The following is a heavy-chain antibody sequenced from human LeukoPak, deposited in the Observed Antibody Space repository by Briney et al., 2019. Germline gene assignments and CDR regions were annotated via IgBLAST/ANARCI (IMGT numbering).Heavy chain of an antibody. D-gene: IGHD2-15*01. J-gene: IGHJ6*03. CDR1: GGSMYSSTYY. CDR2: IYYSGST. CDR3: ARALSMGYYYYYMDV. Sequence: SETLSLTCSVSGGSMYSSTYYWGWIRQPPGKGLEWIGTIYYSGSTYYNPSLKSRVTISVDTSKNQFSLKLNSGTAADTAVYYCARALSMGYYYYYMDVWGKGTTVTVSS. V-gene: IGHV4-39*01.